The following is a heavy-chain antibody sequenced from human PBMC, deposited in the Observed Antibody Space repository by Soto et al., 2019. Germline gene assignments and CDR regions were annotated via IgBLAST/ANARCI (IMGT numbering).Heavy chain of an antibody. CDR2: IYYSGST. CDR3: ARREKYSSGWYDYYGMDV. J-gene: IGHJ6*02. V-gene: IGHV4-39*01. D-gene: IGHD6-19*01. CDR1: GGSISSSSYY. Sequence: PSETLSLTCTVSGGSISSSSYYWGWIRQPPGEGLEWIGSIYYSGSTYYNPSLKSRVTISVDTSKNQFSLKLSSVTAADTAVYYCARREKYSSGWYDYYGMDVWGQGTTVTVSS.